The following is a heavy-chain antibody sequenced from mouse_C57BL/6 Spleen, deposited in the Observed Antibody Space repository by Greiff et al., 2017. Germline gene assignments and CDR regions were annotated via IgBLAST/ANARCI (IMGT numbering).Heavy chain of an antibody. CDR3: ARGGYGYLYYFDY. Sequence: VQLQQPGAELVMPGASVKLSCKASGYTFTSYWMHWVKQRPGQGLEWIGEIDTSDSYTNYNQKFKGKSTLTVDKSSSTAYMQLSSLTSEDSAVYYCARGGYGYLYYFDYWGQGTTLTVSS. D-gene: IGHD2-2*01. J-gene: IGHJ2*01. CDR1: GYTFTSYW. CDR2: IDTSDSYT. V-gene: IGHV1-69*01.